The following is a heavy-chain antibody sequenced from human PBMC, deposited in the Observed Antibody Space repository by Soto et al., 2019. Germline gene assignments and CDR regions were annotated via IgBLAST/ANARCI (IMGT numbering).Heavy chain of an antibody. J-gene: IGHJ6*02. Sequence: ASVKVSCKASGGTFSSYAISWVRQAPGQGLEWMGGIIPIFGTANYAQKFQGRVTITADESTSTAYMELSSLRSEDTAVYYCARGYDFWSGYYNEKQSYYYGMDVWGQGTTVTVSS. V-gene: IGHV1-69*13. CDR2: IIPIFGTA. CDR1: GGTFSSYA. D-gene: IGHD3-3*01. CDR3: ARGYDFWSGYYNEKQSYYYGMDV.